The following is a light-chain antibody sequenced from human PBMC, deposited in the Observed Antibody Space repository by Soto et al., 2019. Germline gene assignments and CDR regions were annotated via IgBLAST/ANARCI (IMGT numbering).Light chain of an antibody. CDR3: QQRSIWPPYT. CDR1: QSVDSR. Sequence: EVVLTQSPATLSVSPGEGATLSCKASQSVDSRLAWYQQKPGQAPRLLIYDASNRATGIPARFSGSGSGTDFTLTISSLEPEDFAVYYCQQRSIWPPYTFGQGTKVDIK. V-gene: IGKV3-11*01. J-gene: IGKJ2*01. CDR2: DAS.